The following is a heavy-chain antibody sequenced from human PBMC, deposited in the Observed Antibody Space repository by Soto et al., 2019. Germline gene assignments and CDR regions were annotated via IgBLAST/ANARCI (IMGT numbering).Heavy chain of an antibody. CDR2: IYWDDDK. V-gene: IGHV2-5*02. D-gene: IGHD3-10*01. CDR1: GFSLSTSGVG. Sequence: QITLKESGPTLVKPTQTLTLTCTFSGFSLSTSGVGVGWISQPPGKALEWLALIYWDDDKRYRPSLKSRLTITKDTSKIRVVLTMTDMDPVDTATYYCADKLRGVIDYWGQGTLVTVSS. CDR3: ADKLRGVIDY. J-gene: IGHJ4*02.